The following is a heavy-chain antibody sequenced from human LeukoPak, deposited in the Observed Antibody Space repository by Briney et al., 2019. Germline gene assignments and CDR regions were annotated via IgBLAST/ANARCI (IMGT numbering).Heavy chain of an antibody. D-gene: IGHD3-10*01. Sequence: PGGSLRLSCAASGFTFSSYGMHWVRQAPGKGLEWVSAISGSGGSTYYADSVKGRFTISRDNSKNTLYLQMNSLRAEDTAVYYCAKVLLWFGDYMDVWGKGTTVTVSS. CDR1: GFTFSSYG. V-gene: IGHV3-23*01. J-gene: IGHJ6*03. CDR2: ISGSGGST. CDR3: AKVLLWFGDYMDV.